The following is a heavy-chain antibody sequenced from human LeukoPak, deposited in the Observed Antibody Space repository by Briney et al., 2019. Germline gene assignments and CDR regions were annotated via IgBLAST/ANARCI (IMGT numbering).Heavy chain of an antibody. D-gene: IGHD3-9*01. V-gene: IGHV4-61*02. J-gene: IGHJ4*02. CDR3: ARESVDWFYYFDY. Sequence: SETLSLTCTVSGGSISSGSYYWSWIRQPAGKGLEWIGRIYTSGGTNYNPSLKSRVTISVDTSKNQFSLKLSSVTAADTAVYYCARESVDWFYYFDYWGQGTLVTVSS. CDR1: GGSISSGSYY. CDR2: IYTSGGT.